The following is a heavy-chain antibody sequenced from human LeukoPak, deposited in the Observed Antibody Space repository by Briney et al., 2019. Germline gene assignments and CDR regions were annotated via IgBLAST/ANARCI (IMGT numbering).Heavy chain of an antibody. D-gene: IGHD1-26*01. V-gene: IGHV3-7*01. Sequence: PGGSLRLSWAASGFTFSSYWMSWVRQAPGKGLEWVANIKQDGSEKYYVDSVKGRSTISRDNAKNSLYLQMNSLRAEDTAVYYCARGNPTGATFDYWGQGTLVTVSS. CDR2: IKQDGSEK. J-gene: IGHJ4*02. CDR1: GFTFSSYW. CDR3: ARGNPTGATFDY.